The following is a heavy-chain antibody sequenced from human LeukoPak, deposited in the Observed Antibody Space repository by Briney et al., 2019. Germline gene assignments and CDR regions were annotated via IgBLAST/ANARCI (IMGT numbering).Heavy chain of an antibody. CDR3: AKVRDGRSTGGTYYYYMDV. D-gene: IGHD1-26*01. V-gene: IGHV3-7*03. J-gene: IGHJ6*03. Sequence: QAGGSLRLSCAACGFTISSYWMRGGRQAAGKGVERGANIKEDGSEKYYVDSVKVRFTISRDNSNNTLYLQMNSLRVEDTAVFYCAKVRDGRSTGGTYYYYMDVWVKGTTVTVSS. CDR2: IKEDGSEK. CDR1: GFTISSYW.